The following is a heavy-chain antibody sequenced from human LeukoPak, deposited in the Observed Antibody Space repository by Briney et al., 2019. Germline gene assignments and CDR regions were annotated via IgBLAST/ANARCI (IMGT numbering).Heavy chain of an antibody. CDR3: AKDSGDSSGYYYVGYFDY. Sequence: GRSLRLSCAASGFTFDDYAMHWVRQAPGKGLEWVSGISWNSGSIGYADSVKGRFTISRDNAKNSLYLQMNSLRAEDTALYYCAKDSGDSSGYYYVGYFDYWGQGTLVTVSS. CDR1: GFTFDDYA. D-gene: IGHD3-22*01. J-gene: IGHJ4*02. CDR2: ISWNSGSI. V-gene: IGHV3-9*01.